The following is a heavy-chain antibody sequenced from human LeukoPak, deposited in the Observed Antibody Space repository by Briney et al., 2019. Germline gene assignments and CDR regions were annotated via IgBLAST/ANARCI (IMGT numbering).Heavy chain of an antibody. Sequence: GGSLRLSCAASGFTFSSYEMNWVRQAPGKGLEWVSYISSSGSTIYYAGSVKGRFTISRDNAKNSLYLQMNSLRAEDTAVYYCARERNYYDSSGYESYWGQGTLVTVSS. V-gene: IGHV3-48*03. CDR2: ISSSGSTI. D-gene: IGHD3-22*01. J-gene: IGHJ4*02. CDR1: GFTFSSYE. CDR3: ARERNYYDSSGYESY.